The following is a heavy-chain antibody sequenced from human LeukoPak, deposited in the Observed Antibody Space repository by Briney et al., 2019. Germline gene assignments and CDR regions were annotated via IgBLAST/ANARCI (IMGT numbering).Heavy chain of an antibody. V-gene: IGHV1-18*01. D-gene: IGHD6-19*01. CDR3: AREQWLTPPDY. CDR2: ISAYNGNT. CDR1: GYTFTSYG. J-gene: IGHJ4*02. Sequence: ASVKVSCRASGYTFTSYGISWVRQAPGQGLEWMGWISAYNGNTNYAQKLQGRVTMTTDTATSTAYMELRSLRSDDTAVYYCAREQWLTPPDYWGQGTLATVSS.